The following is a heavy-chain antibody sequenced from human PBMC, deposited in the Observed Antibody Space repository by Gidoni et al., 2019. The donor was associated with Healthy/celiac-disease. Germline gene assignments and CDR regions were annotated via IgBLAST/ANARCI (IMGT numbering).Heavy chain of an antibody. CDR3: AGYCSSTSCYGGDYYYYGMDV. CDR2: INHSGST. D-gene: IGHD2-2*01. J-gene: IGHJ6*02. Sequence: IRQPPGKGLEWIGEINHSGSTNYNPSLKSRVTISVDTSKNQFSLKLSSVTAADTAVYYCAGYCSSTSCYGGDYYYYGMDVWGQGTTVTVSS. V-gene: IGHV4-34*01.